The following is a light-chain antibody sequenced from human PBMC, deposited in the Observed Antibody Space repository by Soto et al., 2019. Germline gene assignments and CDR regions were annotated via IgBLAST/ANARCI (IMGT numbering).Light chain of an antibody. CDR3: HQYYSAPWT. J-gene: IGKJ1*01. CDR2: WAS. V-gene: IGKV4-1*01. Sequence: DIVMTQSPDSLAVSLGERAPINCKSSQSVLHSSNDKNFLTWYQQKPGQPPKLLIYWASTRESGVPDRFSGSGSGTDFTLTISSLQAEDVAVYYCHQYYSAPWTFGQGTKVEIK. CDR1: QSVLHSSNDKNF.